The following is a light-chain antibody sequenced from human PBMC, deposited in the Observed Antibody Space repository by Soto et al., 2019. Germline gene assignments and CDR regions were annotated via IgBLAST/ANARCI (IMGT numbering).Light chain of an antibody. J-gene: IGLJ1*01. CDR3: SSYTSNNFYV. V-gene: IGLV2-8*01. Sequence: QSALAQPPSASGSPGQSVTISCTGSGSDIGAYNFVSWYQQHPGKAPKLMIFGVTERPSGVPDRFSGSKSGNTASLTVSGLQADDEAVYYCSSYTSNNFYVFGTGTKLTVL. CDR1: GSDIGAYNF. CDR2: GVT.